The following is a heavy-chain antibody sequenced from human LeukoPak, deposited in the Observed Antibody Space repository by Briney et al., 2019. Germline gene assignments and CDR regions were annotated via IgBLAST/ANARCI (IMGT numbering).Heavy chain of an antibody. J-gene: IGHJ4*02. Sequence: GASVKISCKASGYTFTRYYIHWVRQAPGQGLEWVGIINPIGGTTHYAQKFQGRVTMTRDTSTTTVYMELSSLGSEDTAVYYCARQQGLQNLNFDYWGQGALVTVSS. CDR1: GYTFTRYY. CDR3: ARQQGLQNLNFDY. D-gene: IGHD4-11*01. V-gene: IGHV1-46*01. CDR2: INPIGGTT.